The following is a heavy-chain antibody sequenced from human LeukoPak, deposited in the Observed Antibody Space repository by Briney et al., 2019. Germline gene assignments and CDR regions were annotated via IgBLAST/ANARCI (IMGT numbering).Heavy chain of an antibody. V-gene: IGHV1-46*01. CDR2: INPSGGST. J-gene: IGHJ6*03. CDR1: GYTFTSYY. CDR3: AREALKNYYYMDV. Sequence: ASVKVSCKASGYTFTSYYMHWVRQAPGQGLEWMGIINPSGGSTSYAQKFQGRVTMTRDMSTSTVYMELSSLRSEDTAVYYCAREALKNYYYMDVWGKGTTVTISS.